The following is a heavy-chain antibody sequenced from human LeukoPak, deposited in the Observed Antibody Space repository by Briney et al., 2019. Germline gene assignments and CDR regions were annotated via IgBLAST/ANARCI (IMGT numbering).Heavy chain of an antibody. D-gene: IGHD6-6*01. Sequence: GGSLRLSCAASGFTFSSYAMSWVRQAPGKGLEWVSAISGSGGSTYYADSVKGRFTISRDNSKNTLYLQMNSLRAEDTAVYYCARDLVAARYAFDIWGQGTMVTVSS. J-gene: IGHJ3*02. CDR1: GFTFSSYA. CDR2: ISGSGGST. CDR3: ARDLVAARYAFDI. V-gene: IGHV3-23*01.